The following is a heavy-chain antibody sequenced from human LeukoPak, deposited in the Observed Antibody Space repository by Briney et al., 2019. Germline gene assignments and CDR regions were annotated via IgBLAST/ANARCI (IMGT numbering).Heavy chain of an antibody. CDR2: FDHETREA. Sequence: ASVKVSCKVSGYRLAELSMHWVRQAPGKGLEWMGGFDHETREAIYAQKLRGKVTMTEDMSTNTGYMEMSGLNSEDAAVYYCATTSPEYCTSTICLYWYFDLWGRGTLITVSS. V-gene: IGHV1-24*01. J-gene: IGHJ2*01. D-gene: IGHD2-2*01. CDR3: ATTSPEYCTSTICLYWYFDL. CDR1: GYRLAELS.